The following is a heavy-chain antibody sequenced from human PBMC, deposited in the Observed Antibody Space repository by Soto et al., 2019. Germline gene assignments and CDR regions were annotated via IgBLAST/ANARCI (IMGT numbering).Heavy chain of an antibody. CDR1: GGSISSGGYS. CDR2: IYHSGST. CDR3: ARGGVVALGY. D-gene: IGHD2-15*01. J-gene: IGHJ4*02. V-gene: IGHV4-30-2*01. Sequence: PSETLSLTCAVSGGSISSGGYSWSWIRQPPGKGLEWIGYIYHSGSTYYNPSLKSRVTISVDRSKNQFSLKLSSVTAADTAVYYCARGGVVALGYWGQGSLVTVSS.